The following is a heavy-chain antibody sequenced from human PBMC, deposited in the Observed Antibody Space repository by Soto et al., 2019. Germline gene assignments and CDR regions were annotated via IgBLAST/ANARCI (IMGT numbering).Heavy chain of an antibody. V-gene: IGHV3-72*01. CDR2: TRNKANSYTT. J-gene: IGHJ6*02. CDR3: ARGGRSGYDFSIYGMDV. Sequence: VGSLRLSCAASGFTFSDHYMDWVRQAPGKGLEWVGRTRNKANSYTTEYAASVKGRFTISRDDSKNSLYLQMNSLKTEDTAVYYCARGGRSGYDFSIYGMDVWGQGTTVTVSS. D-gene: IGHD5-12*01. CDR1: GFTFSDHY.